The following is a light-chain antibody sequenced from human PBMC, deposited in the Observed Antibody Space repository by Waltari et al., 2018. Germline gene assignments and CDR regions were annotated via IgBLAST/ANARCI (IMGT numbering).Light chain of an antibody. CDR3: QQYNRWPPLT. CDR2: GAS. CDR1: QNIDNN. Sequence: EVVMTQSPAALSVSPGERVTLSCKASQNIDNNLAWYQQKPGQSPRFLIYGASTRATGVPARFSGSGSGTEFTLTISSLQSEDCAVFYCQQYNRWPPLTFGGGTKVEIK. J-gene: IGKJ4*01. V-gene: IGKV3-15*01.